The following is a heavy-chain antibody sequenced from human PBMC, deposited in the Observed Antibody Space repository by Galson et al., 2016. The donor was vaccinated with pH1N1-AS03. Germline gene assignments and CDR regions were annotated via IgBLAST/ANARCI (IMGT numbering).Heavy chain of an antibody. J-gene: IGHJ4*02. D-gene: IGHD2-2*01. CDR3: AKCDVSCQHSTLDY. Sequence: SLRLSCAASGFIFSGNSMSWVRQAPGKGLEWVAAISPTGETTPYADSVKGRFIISRDNSKNTLFLEMESLRAEDKAVYYCAKCDVSCQHSTLDYWGQGTLVTVSS. V-gene: IGHV3-23*01. CDR1: GFIFSGNS. CDR2: ISPTGETT.